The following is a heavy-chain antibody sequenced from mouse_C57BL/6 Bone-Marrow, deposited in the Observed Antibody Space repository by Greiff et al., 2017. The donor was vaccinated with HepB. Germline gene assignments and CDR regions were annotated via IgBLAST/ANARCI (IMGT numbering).Heavy chain of an antibody. CDR2: INPSTGGT. D-gene: IGHD2-3*01. CDR1: GYSFTGYY. J-gene: IGHJ2*01. V-gene: IGHV1-42*01. CDR3: ARYSDGYYDY. Sequence: VHVKQSGPELVKPGASVKISCKASGYSFTGYYMNWVKQSPEKSLEWIGEINPSTGGTTYNQKFKAKATLTVDKSSSTAYMQLKSLTSEDSAVYYCARYSDGYYDYWGQGTTLTVSS.